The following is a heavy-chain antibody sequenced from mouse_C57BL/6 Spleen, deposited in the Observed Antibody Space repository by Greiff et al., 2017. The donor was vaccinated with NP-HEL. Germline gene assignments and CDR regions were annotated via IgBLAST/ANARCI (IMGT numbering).Heavy chain of an antibody. V-gene: IGHV1-69*01. Sequence: QVQLQQPGAELVMPGASVKLSCKASGYTFTSYWMHWVKQRPGQGLEWIGEIDPSDSYTNYNQKFKGKSSLTVDKSSSTAYMQLSSLTSEDSAVYYCARSWTPYWYFDVWGTGTTVTVSS. J-gene: IGHJ1*03. CDR3: ARSWTPYWYFDV. CDR2: IDPSDSYT. CDR1: GYTFTSYW.